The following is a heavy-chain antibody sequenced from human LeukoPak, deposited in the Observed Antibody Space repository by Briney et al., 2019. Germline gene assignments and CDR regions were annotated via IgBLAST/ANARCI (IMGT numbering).Heavy chain of an antibody. D-gene: IGHD6-19*01. V-gene: IGHV4-39*01. CDR3: ARLAEAVAGD. CDR1: GVSISSSSYY. CDR2: IYYSGST. J-gene: IGHJ4*02. Sequence: PSETLSLTCTVSGVSISSSSYYGGWIRQPPGKGLEWIGSIYYSGSTYYNPSLKSRVTISVDTSKNQFSLKLSSVTAADTAVYYCARLAEAVAGDWGQGTLVTVSS.